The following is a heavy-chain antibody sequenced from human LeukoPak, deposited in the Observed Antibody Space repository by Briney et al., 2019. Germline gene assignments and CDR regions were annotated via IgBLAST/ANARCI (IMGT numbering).Heavy chain of an antibody. CDR1: GYSFTTYW. V-gene: IGHV5-51*01. CDR2: IYPGDSDT. Sequence: GESLRISCKGSGYSFTTYWIAWVRQMPGKGLDWMGIIYPGDSDTKYRPSFQGQVTISADKSISTAYLQWSSLKASDTAMYYCARSMVRGVLHGGFDFWGQGTLVTVSS. J-gene: IGHJ4*02. D-gene: IGHD3-10*01. CDR3: ARSMVRGVLHGGFDF.